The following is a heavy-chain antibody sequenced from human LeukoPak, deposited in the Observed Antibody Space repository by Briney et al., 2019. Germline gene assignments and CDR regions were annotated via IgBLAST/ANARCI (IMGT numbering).Heavy chain of an antibody. CDR3: ARDVLRGYSCGLDS. CDR1: GFTFSSYE. V-gene: IGHV3-48*03. Sequence: PGRSLRLSCAASGFTFSSYEMNWVRQAPGKGLEWVSYISSSGSTIYYADSVKGRFTISRDNAKNSLYLQMNSLRAEDTAVYYCARDVLRGYSCGLDSWGQGTLVTVSS. D-gene: IGHD5-18*01. J-gene: IGHJ4*02. CDR2: ISSSGSTI.